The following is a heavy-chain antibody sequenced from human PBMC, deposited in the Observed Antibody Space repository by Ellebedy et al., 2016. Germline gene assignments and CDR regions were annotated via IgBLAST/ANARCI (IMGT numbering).Heavy chain of an antibody. CDR1: GLTLSTDY. Sequence: GGSLRLXCVASGLTLSTDYMNWVRQAPGKGPEWLSYINSRDTIFYADSVKGRFTISRDNAKNSLYLQMNSLRAEDTAVYFCARGRSHAFDIWGQGTMVTVSS. CDR3: ARGRSHAFDI. CDR2: INSRDTI. J-gene: IGHJ3*02. V-gene: IGHV3-69-1*01.